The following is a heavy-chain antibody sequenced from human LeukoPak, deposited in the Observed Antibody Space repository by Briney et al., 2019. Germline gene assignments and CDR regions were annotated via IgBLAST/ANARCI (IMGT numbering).Heavy chain of an antibody. Sequence: GGSLRLSCGASGFTFSSYWMSWVRQAPGKGLEWVANIKQDGSEKYYVDSVKGRFTISRDNAKNSLYLQMNSLRAEDTAVYYCARDRVEMVDAFDIWGQGTMVTVSS. CDR1: GFTFSSYW. J-gene: IGHJ3*02. CDR3: ARDRVEMVDAFDI. V-gene: IGHV3-7*01. D-gene: IGHD5-24*01. CDR2: IKQDGSEK.